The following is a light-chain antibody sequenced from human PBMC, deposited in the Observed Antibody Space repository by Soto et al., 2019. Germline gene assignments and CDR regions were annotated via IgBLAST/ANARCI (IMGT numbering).Light chain of an antibody. CDR2: GAS. V-gene: IGKV3-20*01. J-gene: IGKJ4*01. Sequence: EIVLTQSPGTLSLSPGERATLSCRASQSVSSSYLGWYQQKPGQAPRLLMYGASSRATGIPDRFSGSGSGTDFTLTISRLEPEDFAVYYCQQYGSSPGVTFGGGTKVDIK. CDR3: QQYGSSPGVT. CDR1: QSVSSSY.